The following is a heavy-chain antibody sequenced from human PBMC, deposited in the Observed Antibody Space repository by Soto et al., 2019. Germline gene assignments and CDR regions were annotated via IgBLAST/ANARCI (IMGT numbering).Heavy chain of an antibody. D-gene: IGHD3-3*01. CDR2: SVVGSVNT. Sequence: PSGKFSCKASSFTVTISAVDVAGHARGQRLEWVGWSVVGSVNTNDAQKFQERVTITRDMSTSTAYMELSSLGSEATAVYYCAAGRYDFWSGPGYYYGMDVWGQGTTVTVSS. V-gene: IGHV1-58*01. CDR1: SFTVTISA. CDR3: AAGRYDFWSGPGYYYGMDV. J-gene: IGHJ6*02.